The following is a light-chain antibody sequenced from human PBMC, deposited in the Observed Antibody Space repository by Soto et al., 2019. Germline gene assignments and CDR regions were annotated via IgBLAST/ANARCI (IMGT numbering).Light chain of an antibody. CDR2: TAV. J-gene: IGKJ2*01. Sequence: DIQMTQSPSSLSASVGDRVTITCRASQVIGRDLGWYQQKPGKAPKRLIHTAVRLDGGVPSRFGGSGSGTEFTLTISSLQPEDFAAYYCLQHKSFPYTVGPGTKLEIK. V-gene: IGKV1-17*01. CDR3: LQHKSFPYT. CDR1: QVIGRD.